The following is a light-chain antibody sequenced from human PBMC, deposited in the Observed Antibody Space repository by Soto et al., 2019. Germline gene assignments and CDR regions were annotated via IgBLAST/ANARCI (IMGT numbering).Light chain of an antibody. J-gene: IGKJ3*01. CDR2: AAS. Sequence: DLQMTQSPTSLSASVGDRVTITCRASQGIRNFVAWYQQKPGKAPKLLIYAASTLQSGVPSRFSGSGSGTDFTLTINSLQPEDVATYSCQKYSSVPVFGPGTKVKIK. CDR1: QGIRNF. CDR3: QKYSSVPV. V-gene: IGKV1-27*01.